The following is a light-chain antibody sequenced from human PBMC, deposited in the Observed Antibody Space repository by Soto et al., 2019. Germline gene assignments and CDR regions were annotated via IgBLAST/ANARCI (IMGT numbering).Light chain of an antibody. CDR2: EVS. CDR1: SSDVGGYNY. J-gene: IGLJ3*02. V-gene: IGLV2-8*01. Sequence: QSALTQPPSASGSPGQSVTISCTGTSSDVGGYNYVSWYQQHPGEAPKLMIYEVSKRPSGVPDRFSGSKSGNTASLTVSGLQAEDEADYYCSSYAGSNNLVFGGATNFTVL. CDR3: SSYAGSNNLV.